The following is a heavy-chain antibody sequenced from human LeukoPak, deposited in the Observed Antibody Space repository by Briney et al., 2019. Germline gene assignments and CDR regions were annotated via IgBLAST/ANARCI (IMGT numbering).Heavy chain of an antibody. CDR2: IYYSGST. D-gene: IGHD1-26*01. CDR1: GGSISSYY. CDR3: ARVVVGATYYMDV. V-gene: IGHV4-59*01. J-gene: IGHJ6*03. Sequence: PSETLSLTCTVSGGSISSYYWSWLRQPPGKGLEWIGYIYYSGSTNYNPSLKSRVTISVDTSKNQFSLKLSSVTAADTAVYYCARVVVGATYYMDVWGKGTTVTVSS.